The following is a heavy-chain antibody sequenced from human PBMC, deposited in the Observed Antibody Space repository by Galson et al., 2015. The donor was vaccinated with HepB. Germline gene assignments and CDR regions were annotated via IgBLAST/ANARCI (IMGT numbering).Heavy chain of an antibody. V-gene: IGHV1-69*13. CDR2: IIPIFGTA. Sequence: SVKVSCKASGGTFSSYAISWVRQAPGQGLEWMGGIIPIFGTANYAQKFQGRVTITADESTSTAYMELSSLRSEDTAVYYCARVLAPRVCYGCYYYGMDVWGQGTTVTVSS. J-gene: IGHJ6*02. D-gene: IGHD2-8*01. CDR1: GGTFSSYA. CDR3: ARVLAPRVCYGCYYYGMDV.